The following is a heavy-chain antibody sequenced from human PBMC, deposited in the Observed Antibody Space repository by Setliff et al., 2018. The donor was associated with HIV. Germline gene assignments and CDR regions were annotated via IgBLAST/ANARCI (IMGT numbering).Heavy chain of an antibody. CDR1: GFTFSDYD. CDR2: ISSNTNHI. J-gene: IGHJ5*02. CDR3: ARGSLYSWFDP. V-gene: IGHV3-21*04. Sequence: PGGSLRLSCAASGFTFSDYDMNWIRQAPGKGLEWVSSISSNTNHIYYADSAKGRFTIPRDNSKNTLYLQMNSLRAEDTAVYFCARGSLYSWFDPWGQGTLVTVSS. D-gene: IGHD3-3*01.